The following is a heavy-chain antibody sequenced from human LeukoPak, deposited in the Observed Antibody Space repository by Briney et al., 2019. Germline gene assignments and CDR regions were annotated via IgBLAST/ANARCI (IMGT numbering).Heavy chain of an antibody. Sequence: GESLKISCKASGYSFINYWICWLLQMPGRRLQWMGIIYPGDSDTRYSPSFQGQVTISGDKSISTAYLQRSSLTASDTAMYYCASGSDLLPGYGYWGQGTLVTVSS. J-gene: IGHJ4*02. D-gene: IGHD3-9*01. CDR1: GYSFINYW. CDR2: IYPGDSDT. V-gene: IGHV5-51*01. CDR3: ASGSDLLPGYGY.